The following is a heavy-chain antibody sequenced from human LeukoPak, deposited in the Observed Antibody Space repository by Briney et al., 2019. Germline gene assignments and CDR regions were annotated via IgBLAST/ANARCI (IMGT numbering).Heavy chain of an antibody. J-gene: IGHJ4*02. CDR3: ARERGFNYSDY. Sequence: GGSLRLSCAASGNYWMHWVRQAPGKGLVWVSRISNDGSTTAYADSVKGRFTLSRDNAKSTLYLQMNSLRAEDTALYYCARERGFNYSDYWGPGTLVTVSS. CDR2: ISNDGSTT. V-gene: IGHV3-74*01. CDR1: GNYW.